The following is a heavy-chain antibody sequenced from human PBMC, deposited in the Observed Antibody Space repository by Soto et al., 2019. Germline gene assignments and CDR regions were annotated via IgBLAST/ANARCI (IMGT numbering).Heavy chain of an antibody. Sequence: QVQLVQSGAEVKKPGSSVKVSCKASGGTFSSYAISWVRQAPGQGLEWMGGIIPIFGTANYAQKFQGRVTITADESTSTAHVERSSLRSEGTAVYYCASRNDDCGDSGWFDPWGQGTLVTVSS. CDR2: IIPIFGTA. V-gene: IGHV1-69*12. J-gene: IGHJ5*02. CDR1: GGTFSSYA. D-gene: IGHD4-17*01. CDR3: ASRNDDCGDSGWFDP.